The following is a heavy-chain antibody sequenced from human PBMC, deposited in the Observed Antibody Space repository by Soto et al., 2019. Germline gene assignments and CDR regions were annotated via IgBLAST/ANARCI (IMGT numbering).Heavy chain of an antibody. CDR2: IYYSGST. CDR3: SRVGGYYGDYPNFDY. J-gene: IGHJ4*02. V-gene: IGHV4-59*01. D-gene: IGHD4-17*01. Sequence: NPSETLSLTCSVSGSSISSYYWSWIRQPPGKGLEWIGNIYYSGSTNYNPSLKSRVIISVASSKNQFSLRLNSVTAADTAVYYCSRVGGYYGDYPNFDYWGQGALVTVSS. CDR1: GSSISSYY.